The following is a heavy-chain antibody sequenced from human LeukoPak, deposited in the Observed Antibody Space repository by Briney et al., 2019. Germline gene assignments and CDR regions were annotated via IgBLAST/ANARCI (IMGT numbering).Heavy chain of an antibody. V-gene: IGHV1-8*01. CDR2: MNPNSGHT. J-gene: IGHJ4*02. Sequence: ASVKVSCKASGYTFSSYDIIWVRQASGQGLEWMGWMNPNSGHTGYAHKFQGRVTMTEDTSTDTAYMELSSLRSEDTAVYYCATDPVDENDYWGQGTLVTVSS. CDR3: ATDPVDENDY. CDR1: GYTFSSYD. D-gene: IGHD4-23*01.